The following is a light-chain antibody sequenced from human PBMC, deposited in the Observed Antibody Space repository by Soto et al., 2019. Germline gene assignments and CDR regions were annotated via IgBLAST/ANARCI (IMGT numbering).Light chain of an antibody. CDR1: SSDVGGYDY. Sequence: QSALTQPASVSGSPGQSITMSCTGTSSDVGGYDYVSWYQHHPGKAPKLMIYDVSHRPAGISDRFSGSKFGNTASLTISGLKAEDEADYYCSSYTSGSLYVFGTGTKLTVL. V-gene: IGLV2-14*03. J-gene: IGLJ1*01. CDR3: SSYTSGSLYV. CDR2: DVS.